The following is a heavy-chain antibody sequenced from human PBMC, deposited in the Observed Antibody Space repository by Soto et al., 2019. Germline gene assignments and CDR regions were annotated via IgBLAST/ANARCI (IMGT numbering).Heavy chain of an antibody. CDR2: INHSGST. J-gene: IGHJ6*02. D-gene: IGHD5-12*01. Sequence: PSETLSLTCAVYGGSFSGFYWSWIRQPPGKGLEWIGEINHSGSTNYNPSLKSRVTISVDTSKNQFSLKLSSVTAADTAVYYCARRRGFPYYYGMDVWGQGTTVTVSS. CDR3: ARRRGFPYYYGMDV. V-gene: IGHV4-34*01. CDR1: GGSFSGFY.